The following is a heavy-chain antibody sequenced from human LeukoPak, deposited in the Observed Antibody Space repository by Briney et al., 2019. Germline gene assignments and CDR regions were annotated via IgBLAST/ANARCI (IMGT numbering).Heavy chain of an antibody. D-gene: IGHD5-24*01. CDR3: ARNQFIHAFDI. CDR1: GFTFSSYS. J-gene: IGHJ3*02. V-gene: IGHV3-21*01. CDR2: IYSTTTYI. Sequence: GGSLRLSCAASGFTFSSYSMNWVRQAPGKGLEWVSSIYSTTTYIYYADSVKGRFTISRDNAENSLYLQMNSLRAEDTAVYYCARNQFIHAFDIWGQGTMVTVSS.